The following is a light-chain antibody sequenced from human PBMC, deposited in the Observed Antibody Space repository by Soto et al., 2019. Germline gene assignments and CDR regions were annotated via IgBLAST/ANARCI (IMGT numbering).Light chain of an antibody. J-gene: IGLJ1*01. Sequence: QSALTQPASVSGSPGQSIIISCTGISRSVDSYDFVSWYQQHPGKAPKLIIYEGTQRPSGVSNRFSGSKSDNAASLTISGLQAEDEADYYCCSYAVTNIFVFGTGTKLTVL. V-gene: IGLV2-23*01. CDR3: CSYAVTNIFV. CDR2: EGT. CDR1: SRSVDSYDF.